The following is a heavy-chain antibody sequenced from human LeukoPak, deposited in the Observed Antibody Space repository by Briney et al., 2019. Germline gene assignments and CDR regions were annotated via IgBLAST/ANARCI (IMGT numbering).Heavy chain of an antibody. Sequence: GASVKVSCKASGYTFTGYYMHWVRQAPGQGLEWMGWISAYNGNTNYAQKLQGRVTMTTDTSTSTAYMELRSLRSDDTAVYYCARVGINWSTYYFDYWGQGTLVTVSS. CDR1: GYTFTGYY. J-gene: IGHJ4*02. D-gene: IGHD3-3*01. V-gene: IGHV1-18*04. CDR3: ARVGINWSTYYFDY. CDR2: ISAYNGNT.